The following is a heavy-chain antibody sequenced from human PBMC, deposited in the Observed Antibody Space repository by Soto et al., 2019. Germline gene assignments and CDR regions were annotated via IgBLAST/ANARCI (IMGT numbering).Heavy chain of an antibody. CDR2: VGAFGKTT. V-gene: IGHV3-23*01. Sequence: PGGSLRLSCAASGFTFSTYTMNWVRQAPGKGLEWVSGVGAFGKTTYYADSVKGRFTISRDNSKNMLFLQMSSLRAEDTAVYYCAKDRHPDRIWTSDYWGQGTLVTVSS. J-gene: IGHJ4*02. CDR3: AKDRHPDRIWTSDY. D-gene: IGHD3-9*01. CDR1: GFTFSTYT.